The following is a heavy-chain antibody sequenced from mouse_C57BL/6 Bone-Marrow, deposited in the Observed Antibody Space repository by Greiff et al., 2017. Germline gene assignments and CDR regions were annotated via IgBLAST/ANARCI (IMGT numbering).Heavy chain of an antibody. CDR3: ARSRGGYFDY. CDR2: IDPEDGVT. CDR1: GFNIKDYY. J-gene: IGHJ2*01. V-gene: IGHV14-2*01. Sequence: EVKLQESGAELVKPGASVKLSCTASGFNIKDYYMHWVKQRPEQGLEWIGMIDPEDGVTKYAPKFQGKATITADTSSNTAYLQLSSLTSEDPAVYYCARSRGGYFDYWGQGTTLTVSS.